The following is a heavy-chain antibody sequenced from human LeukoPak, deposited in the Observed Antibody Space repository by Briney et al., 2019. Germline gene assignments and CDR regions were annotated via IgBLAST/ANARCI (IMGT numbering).Heavy chain of an antibody. CDR2: IYISGST. D-gene: IGHD6-13*01. CDR3: AKSPRSGYSSSWPYFDY. J-gene: IGHJ4*02. Sequence: SETLSLTCTVSGGSISSYYWSWIRQPAGKGLEWIGRIYISGSTNYNPSLKSRVTISVDTSKNQFSLKLSSVTAADTAVYYCAKSPRSGYSSSWPYFDYWGQGTLVTVSS. CDR1: GGSISSYY. V-gene: IGHV4-4*07.